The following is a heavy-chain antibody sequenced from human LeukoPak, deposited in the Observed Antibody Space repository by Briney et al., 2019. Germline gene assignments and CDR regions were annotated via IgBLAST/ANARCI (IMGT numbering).Heavy chain of an antibody. CDR1: GYTFTGYY. V-gene: IGHV1-2*02. J-gene: IGHJ4*02. CDR3: ASGAPYYSDNSGYYFDY. CDR2: INPNSGGT. Sequence: ASVKVSCKASGYTFTGYYLHWVRQAPGQGLEWMGWINPNSGGTNFAQKLQGRVTMTRDTSISTAYMDLSRLRSDDTAMYYCASGAPYYSDNSGYYFDYWGQGTLVTVSS. D-gene: IGHD3-22*01.